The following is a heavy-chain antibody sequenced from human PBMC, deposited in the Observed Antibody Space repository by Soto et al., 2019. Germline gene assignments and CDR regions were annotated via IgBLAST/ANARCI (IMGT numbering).Heavy chain of an antibody. CDR2: INDRGSI. CDR3: ARESHDILAGPPWVWYFDL. J-gene: IGHJ2*01. Sequence: QVQLQQWGAGPLRPLETLSLTCGVSGGSFSGYYWAWIRQSQGKGLELIGEINDRGSINYNPSLKSRVSISVDTSKNHYSLNLRSVTAADTAVYYCARESHDILAGPPWVWYFDLWGRGTLVTVSS. CDR1: GGSFSGYY. D-gene: IGHD3-9*01. V-gene: IGHV4-34*01.